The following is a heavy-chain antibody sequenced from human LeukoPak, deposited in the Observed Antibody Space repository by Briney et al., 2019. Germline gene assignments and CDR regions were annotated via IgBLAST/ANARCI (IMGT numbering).Heavy chain of an antibody. V-gene: IGHV3-48*02. J-gene: IGHJ6*02. CDR3: ARGGSGYGDYYYFYGLDV. CDR2: ISSSRSTT. D-gene: IGHD3-22*01. CDR1: GFTLSNYG. Sequence: EGSLRLSCAASGFTLSNYGMNWVRQAPGKGLEWVSYISSSRSTTYYADSVKGRFAISRDNAKNSLYLQMNSLRDEDTAVYYCARGGSGYGDYYYFYGLDVWGQGTTVTVSS.